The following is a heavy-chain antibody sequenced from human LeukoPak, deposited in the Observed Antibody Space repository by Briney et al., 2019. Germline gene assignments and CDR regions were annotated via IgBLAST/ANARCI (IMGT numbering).Heavy chain of an antibody. V-gene: IGHV3-48*03. CDR1: GFTFSSYE. CDR3: ARDPSLDH. CDR2: ISSSGLTI. J-gene: IGHJ4*02. Sequence: GGSLRLSCTASGFTFSSYEMNWVRQTPGKGLEWVSYISSSGLTIDYADSVKGRFTISRDNAKNSLYLQMNSLRAEDTAVYYCARDPSLDHWGQGTLVTVSS.